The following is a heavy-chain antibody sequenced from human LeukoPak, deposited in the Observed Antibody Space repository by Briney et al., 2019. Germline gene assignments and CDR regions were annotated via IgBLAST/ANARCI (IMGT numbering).Heavy chain of an antibody. CDR2: IYYSGST. CDR1: GGSLSSYY. Sequence: PSETLSLTCTVSGGSLSSYYWSWIRQPPGKGLEWIGYIYYSGSTNYNPSLKSRVTISEDTSKNQFSLKLSSVTAADTAVYYCARDRSGYLYGMDVWGQGTTVTVSS. CDR3: ARDRSGYLYGMDV. J-gene: IGHJ6*02. D-gene: IGHD3-3*01. V-gene: IGHV4-59*01.